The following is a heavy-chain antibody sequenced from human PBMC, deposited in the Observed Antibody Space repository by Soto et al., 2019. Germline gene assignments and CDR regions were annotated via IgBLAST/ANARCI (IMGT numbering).Heavy chain of an antibody. J-gene: IGHJ4*02. V-gene: IGHV1-69*06. D-gene: IGHD6-6*01. CDR1: GGTFNSYG. CDR2: VIPMVGTA. Sequence: QVQLVQSGAEVKKPGSSVKVSCKASGGTFNSYGFNWVRQAPGQGLEWMGGVIPMVGTANYAQKFQGRVTITADKSTSTYYMEVKSLRSEDTAVYYCARGDDILARRGDYFDYWGQGTQVTVSS. CDR3: ARGDDILARRGDYFDY.